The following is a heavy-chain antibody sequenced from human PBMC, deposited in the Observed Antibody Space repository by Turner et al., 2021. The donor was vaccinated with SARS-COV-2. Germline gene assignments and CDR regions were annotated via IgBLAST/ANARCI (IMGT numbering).Heavy chain of an antibody. CDR2: RYNMGIT. Sequence: QLQESGAVLVNPSETLSPSSTVSVGSISSSSYFLVRIRQPPTKELEWIESRYNMGITYYNTSLKRLLSLSIDPWKYQLSLILTSVTTADTALCYFARRAAGQGLDYWGQGILVTVSS. J-gene: IGHJ4*02. D-gene: IGHD3-10*01. V-gene: IGHV4-39*01. CDR3: ARRAAGQGLDY. CDR1: VGSISSSSYF.